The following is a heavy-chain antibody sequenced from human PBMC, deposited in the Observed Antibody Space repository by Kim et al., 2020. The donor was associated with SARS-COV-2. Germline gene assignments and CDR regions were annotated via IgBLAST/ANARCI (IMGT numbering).Heavy chain of an antibody. J-gene: IGHJ4*02. V-gene: IGHV4-59*01. Sequence: NSTPSLKSRVTISVDTSKNQCSLKLSSVTAADTAVYYCAREVVGATTADYWGQGTLVTVSS. CDR3: AREVVGATTADY. D-gene: IGHD1-26*01.